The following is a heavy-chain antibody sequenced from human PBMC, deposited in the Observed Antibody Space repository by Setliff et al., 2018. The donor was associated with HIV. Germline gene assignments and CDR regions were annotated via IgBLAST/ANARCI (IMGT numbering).Heavy chain of an antibody. J-gene: IGHJ6*03. CDR3: ARGLRGVIKGRYYYMDV. Sequence: ASVKVSCKASGGTFSGGTLNWMRQAPGQGLEWLAVINPGGGNTNYAQKFQGRVTVTRDTSTSTVYMELNSLRPEDTAVYYCARGLRGVIKGRYYYMDVWGKGTTVTVSS. V-gene: IGHV1-46*01. D-gene: IGHD3-10*01. CDR2: INPGGGNT. CDR1: GGTFSGGT.